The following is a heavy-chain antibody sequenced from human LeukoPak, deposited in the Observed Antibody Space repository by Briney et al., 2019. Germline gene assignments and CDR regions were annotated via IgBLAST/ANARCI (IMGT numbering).Heavy chain of an antibody. CDR1: GGSTSSSSHY. CDR3: ARESWAYSPFDS. CDR2: IYYGGST. J-gene: IGHJ4*02. D-gene: IGHD2-21*01. Sequence: SETLSLTCTVSGGSTSSSSHYWGWIRQPPGKGLEWIGSIYYGGSTYYNPSLKSRVTISVDTSKNQFSLKLSSVTAADTAVYYCARESWAYSPFDSWGQGILVTVSP. V-gene: IGHV4-39*07.